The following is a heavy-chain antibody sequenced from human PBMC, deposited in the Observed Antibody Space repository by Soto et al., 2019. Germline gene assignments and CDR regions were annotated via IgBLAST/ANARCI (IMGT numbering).Heavy chain of an antibody. CDR1: GGSFSGYY. D-gene: IGHD6-19*01. J-gene: IGHJ4*02. V-gene: IGHV4-34*01. CDR3: ARGGSSGWRGSDY. Sequence: SETLSLTCAVYGGSFSGYYWSWIRQPPGKGLEWIGEINHSGSTNYNPSLKKRVTISLDTSKNQSSLKLSSVTAAETAAYYCARGGSSGWRGSDYWGQGTPVTVYS. CDR2: INHSGST.